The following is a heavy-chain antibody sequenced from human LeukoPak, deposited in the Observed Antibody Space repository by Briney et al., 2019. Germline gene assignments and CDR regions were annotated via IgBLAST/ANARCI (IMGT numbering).Heavy chain of an antibody. CDR2: ISDDGSNK. D-gene: IGHD6-19*01. J-gene: IGHJ4*02. V-gene: IGHV3-30*18. Sequence: PGRSLRLSCAASGFTSSSYGMHWVRQAPGKGPEWVAVISDDGSNKYYADSVKGRFTISRDNSKNTLYLQMNSLRAEDTAVYYCAKPSPGYSSGWPPSSYFDYWGQGTLVTVSS. CDR3: AKPSPGYSSGWPPSSYFDY. CDR1: GFTSSSYG.